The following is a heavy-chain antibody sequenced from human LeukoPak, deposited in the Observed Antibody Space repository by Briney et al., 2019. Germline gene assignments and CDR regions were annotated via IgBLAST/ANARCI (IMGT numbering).Heavy chain of an antibody. J-gene: IGHJ4*02. V-gene: IGHV3-53*03. CDR1: RFTLSSSY. CDR2: IYSGGST. D-gene: IGHD5-18*01. Sequence: PGGSLRLSRAASRFTLSSSYMSWARQPPGKGLEWVSLIYSGGSTYYADSVKGRFTISRDNSKNTLYVQMNSLRAADTAVYYCAKAAGRGYNYGDYFDYWGQGTLVTVSS. CDR3: AKAAGRGYNYGDYFDY.